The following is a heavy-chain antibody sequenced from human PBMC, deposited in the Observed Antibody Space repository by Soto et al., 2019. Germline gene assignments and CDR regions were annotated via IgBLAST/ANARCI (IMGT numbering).Heavy chain of an antibody. D-gene: IGHD3-10*01. V-gene: IGHV4-30-2*01. CDR1: GSSISCGGYS. CDR3: AREPGV. CDR2: IYHSGST. Sequence: SAPLSLTCAVSGSSISCGGYSWSWIRQPPGKGLEWIGYIYHSGSTYYNPSLKSRVTISVDTSKNQFSLKLSSVTAADTAVYYCAREPGVWGQGTLVTVS. J-gene: IGHJ4*02.